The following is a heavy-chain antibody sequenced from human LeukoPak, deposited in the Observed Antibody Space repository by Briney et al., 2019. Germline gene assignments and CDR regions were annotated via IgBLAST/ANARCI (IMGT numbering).Heavy chain of an antibody. CDR3: AKTISGRLDDAFDI. Sequence: SETLSLTRTVSGGSISSSSYYWGWIRQPPGKGLEWIGSIYYSGSTYYNPSLKSRLTISVDTSKNQFSLKLSSVTAADTAVYYCAKTISGRLDDAFDIWGQGTMVTVSS. CDR1: GGSISSSSYY. D-gene: IGHD6-6*01. V-gene: IGHV4-39*07. J-gene: IGHJ3*02. CDR2: IYYSGST.